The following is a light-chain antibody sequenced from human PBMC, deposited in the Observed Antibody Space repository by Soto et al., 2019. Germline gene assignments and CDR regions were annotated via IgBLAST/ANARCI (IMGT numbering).Light chain of an antibody. Sequence: EIVLTQSPGTLSLSPGERATLSCRASQSVSSSYLVWYQQRPGQPPRLLIYGTSNRAAGIPDRFAGTGSGTDFTLTIYRLEPEDSAVYYCQQYGSPALTFGGGT. CDR2: GTS. CDR3: QQYGSPALT. J-gene: IGKJ4*01. CDR1: QSVSSSY. V-gene: IGKV3-20*01.